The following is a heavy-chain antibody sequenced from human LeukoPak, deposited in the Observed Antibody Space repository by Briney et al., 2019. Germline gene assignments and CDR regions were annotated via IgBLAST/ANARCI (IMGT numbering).Heavy chain of an antibody. D-gene: IGHD7-27*01. V-gene: IGHV3-33*06. Sequence: GRSLRLSCAASGFSFSSYGMHWVRQAPGKGLEWVAVIWYDGSKKYYADSVKGRFIISRDNSKNTLFLQMNSLRAEDTAVYYCAKDGGLWVSAHWGDSWGRGTLVTVSS. J-gene: IGHJ4*02. CDR2: IWYDGSKK. CDR3: AKDGGLWVSAHWGDS. CDR1: GFSFSSYG.